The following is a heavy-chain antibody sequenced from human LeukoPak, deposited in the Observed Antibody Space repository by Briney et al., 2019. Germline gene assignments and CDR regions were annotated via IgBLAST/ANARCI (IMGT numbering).Heavy chain of an antibody. Sequence: PSETLSLTCAVYGGSFSGYYWSWIRQPPGKGLEWIGEINHSGSTNYNPSLKSRVTISVDTSKNQFSLKLSSVTAADTAVYYCARVNYLVRGVTFDYWGQGTLVTVSS. CDR3: ARVNYLVRGVTFDY. CDR2: INHSGST. CDR1: GGSFSGYY. J-gene: IGHJ4*02. D-gene: IGHD3-10*01. V-gene: IGHV4-34*01.